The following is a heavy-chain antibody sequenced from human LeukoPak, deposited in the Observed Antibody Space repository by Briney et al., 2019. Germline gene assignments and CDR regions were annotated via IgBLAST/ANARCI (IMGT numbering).Heavy chain of an antibody. J-gene: IGHJ3*02. CDR1: GYTFTSYY. CDR3: ARDGHRRYYYDSSGREHAFDI. CDR2: INPSGGST. V-gene: IGHV1-46*01. D-gene: IGHD3-22*01. Sequence: ASVKVSCKASGYTFTSYYMHWVRQAPGQGLEWMGIINPSGGSTSYAQKFQGRVTMTRDMSTSTAYMELRSLRSDDTAVYYCARDGHRRYYYDSSGREHAFDIWGQGTMVTVSS.